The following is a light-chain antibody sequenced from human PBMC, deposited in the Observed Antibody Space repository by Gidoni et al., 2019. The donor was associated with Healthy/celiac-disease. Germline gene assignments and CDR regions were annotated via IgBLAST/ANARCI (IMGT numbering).Light chain of an antibody. CDR1: NIGSKS. CDR3: QVWDSSSDRGV. Sequence: SYLLTPPPYVSVAPGQTARSTAGGNNIGSKSVHWYQQKPGQAPVLVVYDDSDRPSGIPERFSGSNSGNTATLTISRVEAGDEADYYCQVWDSSSDRGVFGGGTKLTVL. V-gene: IGLV3-21*02. J-gene: IGLJ3*02. CDR2: DDS.